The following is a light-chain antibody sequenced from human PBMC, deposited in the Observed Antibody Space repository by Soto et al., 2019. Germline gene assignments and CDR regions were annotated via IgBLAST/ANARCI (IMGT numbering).Light chain of an antibody. Sequence: DIQMTQSPLSLSASVGDRVTITCRASQAISNFVAWYQQKPGKVPSLLISEASTLQSGVPSRLSGRGSGTTFTLTINSLQPEDVATYFCQNYNGAPYAFGQGTKLEIK. V-gene: IGKV1-27*01. CDR1: QAISNF. CDR3: QNYNGAPYA. J-gene: IGKJ2*01. CDR2: EAS.